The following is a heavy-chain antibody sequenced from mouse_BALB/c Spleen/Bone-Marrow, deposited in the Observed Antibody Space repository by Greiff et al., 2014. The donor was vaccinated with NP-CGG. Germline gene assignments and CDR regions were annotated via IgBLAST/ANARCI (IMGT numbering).Heavy chain of an antibody. V-gene: IGHV5-6*01. Sequence: EVQVVESGGDLVKPGGSLKLSCAASGFTFSNYGMSWVRQTPDKRLEWVATISSGGSYTYYPDSVKGLFTISRDNAKNTLYLQMSSLKSEDTARYYCARRDGGPMDYWGQGTSVTVSS. CDR2: ISSGGSYT. CDR1: GFTFSNYG. D-gene: IGHD2-3*01. CDR3: ARRDGGPMDY. J-gene: IGHJ4*01.